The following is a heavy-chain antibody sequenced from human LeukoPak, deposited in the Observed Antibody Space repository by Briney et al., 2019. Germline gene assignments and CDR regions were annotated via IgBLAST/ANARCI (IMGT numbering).Heavy chain of an antibody. D-gene: IGHD3-22*01. CDR1: GYTFTSYE. Sequence: AASVKVSCKASGYTFTSYEINWVRQATGHGLEWMGWMNPDSGDTAYAQKFQGRITMTRSTSITTAYMELSSLTSEDTAVYYCARGLGSYDSSELTWPMISFWGQGTQVTVSS. CDR3: ARGLGSYDSSELTWPMISF. CDR2: MNPDSGDT. J-gene: IGHJ4*02. V-gene: IGHV1-8*01.